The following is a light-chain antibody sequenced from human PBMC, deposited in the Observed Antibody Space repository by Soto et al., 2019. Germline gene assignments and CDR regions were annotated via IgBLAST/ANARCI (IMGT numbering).Light chain of an antibody. J-gene: IGKJ3*01. Sequence: QLTQSPSSLSASVGVRVTITCRASQGISSFLAWYQQKPGKDPKLLIYGASTLQSGVPSRFSGSGSGTDFTLTIGSLQPEDFATYYCQQLTSFPIPFGPGTKVDI. CDR1: QGISSF. CDR3: QQLTSFPIP. V-gene: IGKV1-9*01. CDR2: GAS.